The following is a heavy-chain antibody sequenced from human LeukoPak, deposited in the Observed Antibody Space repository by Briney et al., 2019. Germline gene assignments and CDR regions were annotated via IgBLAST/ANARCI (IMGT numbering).Heavy chain of an antibody. V-gene: IGHV1-2*02. CDR3: ARAQVSGGSCYSY. CDR2: INPNSGGT. CDR1: GDTFTGYY. J-gene: IGHJ4*02. Sequence: ASVKVSCKASGDTFTGYYMHWVRQAPGQGLEWMGWINPNSGGTNYAQKLQGRVTMTTDTSTSTAYMELRSLRSDDTAVYYCARAQVSGGSCYSYWGQGTLVTVSS. D-gene: IGHD2-15*01.